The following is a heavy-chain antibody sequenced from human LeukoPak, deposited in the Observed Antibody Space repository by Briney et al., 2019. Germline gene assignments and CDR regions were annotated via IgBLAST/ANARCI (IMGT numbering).Heavy chain of an antibody. D-gene: IGHD3-10*01. CDR3: ARGRHGPDHYGSGFPLRANYGMDV. CDR1: GGSFSGYY. CDR2: INHSGST. J-gene: IGHJ6*04. V-gene: IGHV4-34*01. Sequence: SETLSLTCAVYGGSFSGYYWSWIRQPPGKGLEWIGEINHSGSTNYNPSLKSRVTISVDTSKNQFSLKLSSVTAADTAVYYCARGRHGPDHYGSGFPLRANYGMDVWGKGTTVTVSS.